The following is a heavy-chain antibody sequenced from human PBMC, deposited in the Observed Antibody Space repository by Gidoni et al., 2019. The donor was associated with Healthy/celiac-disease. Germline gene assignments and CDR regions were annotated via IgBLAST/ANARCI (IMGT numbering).Heavy chain of an antibody. J-gene: IGHJ4*02. CDR2: IYSGGST. V-gene: IGHV3-66*01. CDR3: ARDRHDSTFDY. Sequence: EVQLVESGGGLVQPGGSLRLSCAASGFTVSSNYMSWVRQAPGKGLEWVSVIYSGGSTYYADSVKGRFTISRDNSKNTLYLQMNSLRAEDTAVYYCARDRHDSTFDYWGQGTLVTVSS. CDR1: GFTVSSNY. D-gene: IGHD3-22*01.